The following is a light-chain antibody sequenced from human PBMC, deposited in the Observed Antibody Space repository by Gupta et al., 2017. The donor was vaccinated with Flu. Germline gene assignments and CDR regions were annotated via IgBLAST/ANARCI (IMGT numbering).Light chain of an antibody. CDR2: EDT. CDR3: YLTDSSDNHGV. J-gene: IGLJ3*02. CDR1: ALPKKY. V-gene: IGLV3-10*01. Sequence: SYELTQPPSVSVSPGQTARITCSGSALPKKYAYWYQQKSGQAPVLVIHEDTKRPSGIPERFSGSSSGTMATLTITRAQVEDEADYYCYLTDSSDNHGVFGGGTKLTVL.